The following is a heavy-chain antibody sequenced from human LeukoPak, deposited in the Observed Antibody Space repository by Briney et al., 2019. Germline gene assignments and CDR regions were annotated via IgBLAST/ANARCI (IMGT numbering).Heavy chain of an antibody. D-gene: IGHD3-10*01. CDR1: GFTFSSYA. V-gene: IGHV3-23*01. CDR2: ISGSGGST. CDR3: AKGGARGAQSDGY. Sequence: PGGSLRLSCAASGFTFSSYAMNWVRQAPGKGLEWVSAISGSGGSTFYADSVRGRFTISRDNSRNALYLQVNSLRAEDTAVYYCAKGGARGAQSDGYWGQGSLVTVSS. J-gene: IGHJ4*02.